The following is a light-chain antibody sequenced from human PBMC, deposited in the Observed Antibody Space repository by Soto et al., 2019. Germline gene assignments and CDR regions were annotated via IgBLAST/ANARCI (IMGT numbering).Light chain of an antibody. CDR2: WAS. V-gene: IGKV4-1*01. J-gene: IGKJ2*01. CDR3: QQYYSTPHT. CDR1: QSVLYSSNNKNY. Sequence: DIVMTQSPDSLAVSLGERATINCKSSQSVLYSSNNKNYLAWYQQKPRQPPKRLIYWASTRESGVPGRFSGSGSETDFTLTISCLQAEDVAVYFCQQYYSTPHTFGQGTKLEIK.